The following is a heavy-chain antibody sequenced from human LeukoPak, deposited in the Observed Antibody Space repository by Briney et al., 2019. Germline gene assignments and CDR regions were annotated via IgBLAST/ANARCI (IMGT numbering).Heavy chain of an antibody. V-gene: IGHV1-2*02. CDR1: GYTFTGYY. CDR3: ATSTYYDILTGELDAFDI. CDR2: INPNSGGT. J-gene: IGHJ3*02. Sequence: ASVKVSCKASGYTFTGYYLHWVRQAPGQGPEWMGWINPNSGGTNYGQKFQGRVTMTRDTSISTAYMELSRLRSDDTAVYYCATSTYYDILTGELDAFDIWGQGTMVTVSS. D-gene: IGHD3-9*01.